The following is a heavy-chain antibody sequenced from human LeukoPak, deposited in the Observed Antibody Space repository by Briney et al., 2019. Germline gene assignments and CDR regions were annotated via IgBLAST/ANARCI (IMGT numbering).Heavy chain of an antibody. Sequence: PSETLSLTCTASGGSINSYYWSWIRQPAGKGLDWIGRIYTSGSTNYNPSLKSRVTMSVDTSKHQFSLMLSSVTAADTAVYYCARDRTVTNYFDYWGQGTLVTVSS. CDR2: IYTSGST. J-gene: IGHJ4*02. CDR3: ARDRTVTNYFDY. V-gene: IGHV4-4*07. D-gene: IGHD4-11*01. CDR1: GGSINSYY.